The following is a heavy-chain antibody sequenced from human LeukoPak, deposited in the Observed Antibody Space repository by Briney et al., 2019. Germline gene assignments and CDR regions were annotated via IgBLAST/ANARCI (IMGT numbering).Heavy chain of an antibody. CDR1: GGTFSNSA. V-gene: IGHV1-69*13. Sequence: ASVKVSCKASGGTFSNSAISWVRQAPGQGLEWMGGIIPIFGTANYAQRFQGRVTITADESTTTAYMEVSSLRSEDTAVYYCARSIDYSSSWYYFDYWGQGTLVTVSS. J-gene: IGHJ4*02. CDR2: IIPIFGTA. D-gene: IGHD6-13*01. CDR3: ARSIDYSSSWYYFDY.